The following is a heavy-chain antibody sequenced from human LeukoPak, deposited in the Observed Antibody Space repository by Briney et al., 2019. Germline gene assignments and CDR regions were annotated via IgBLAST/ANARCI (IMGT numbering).Heavy chain of an antibody. CDR2: IRYDESNK. Sequence: GGSLRLSCAASGLTFITYGMHWVRQAPGKGLEWVAFIRYDESNKYYADSVKGRFTISRDNSKNTLYLQMNSLRAEDTAVYYCSISFTSCSSTSCSYLPWGQGTLVTVSS. CDR3: SISFTSCSSTSCSYLP. J-gene: IGHJ5*02. V-gene: IGHV3-30*02. D-gene: IGHD2-2*01. CDR1: GLTFITYG.